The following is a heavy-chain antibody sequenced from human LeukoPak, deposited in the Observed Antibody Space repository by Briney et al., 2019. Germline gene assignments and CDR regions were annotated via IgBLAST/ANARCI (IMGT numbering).Heavy chain of an antibody. CDR3: ARQQLSQLYYFDY. J-gene: IGHJ4*02. Sequence: KPSETLSLTCTVSGGSISSYYWSWIRRPPGKGLEWIGYIYYSGSTNYNPSLKSRVTISVDTSKNQFSLKLSSVTAADTAVYYCARQQLSQLYYFDYWGQGTLVTVSS. CDR2: IYYSGST. V-gene: IGHV4-59*01. D-gene: IGHD6-13*01. CDR1: GGSISSYY.